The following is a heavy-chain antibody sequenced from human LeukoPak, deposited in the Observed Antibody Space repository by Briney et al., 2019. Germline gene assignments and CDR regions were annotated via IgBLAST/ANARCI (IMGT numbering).Heavy chain of an antibody. CDR2: ISAYNGNT. V-gene: IGHV1-18*01. Sequence: GASVKVSCKASGYTFTSYGISWVRQAPGQGLEWMGWISAYNGNTNYAQKFQGRVTMTRDMSTSTDYMELSSLRSEDTAVYYCARDNSVEDTAWWFDPWGQGTWSPSPQ. J-gene: IGHJ5*02. CDR3: ARDNSVEDTAWWFDP. CDR1: GYTFTSYG. D-gene: IGHD4-23*01.